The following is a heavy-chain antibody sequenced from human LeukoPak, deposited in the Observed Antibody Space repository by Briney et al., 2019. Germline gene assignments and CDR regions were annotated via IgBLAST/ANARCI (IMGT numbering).Heavy chain of an antibody. CDR2: ISYSANT. CDR1: GDYTTSFSCVSLTISY. CDR3: ACLPVAPNNYFDY. V-gene: IGHV4-59*08. J-gene: IGHJ4*02. D-gene: IGHD6-19*01. Sequence: PSETLSLTCSVSGDYTTSFSCVSLTISYWTWIRQPPGKGLEWLGDISYSANTNYNPSLKSRVSMSVDTSKRQFFLRLASVTSADAAVYYCACLPVAPNNYFDYWGQGLLVTVSS.